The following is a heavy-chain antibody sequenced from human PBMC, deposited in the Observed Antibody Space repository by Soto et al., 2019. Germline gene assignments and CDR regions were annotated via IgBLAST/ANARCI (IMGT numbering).Heavy chain of an antibody. CDR2: ISSDGTDT. Sequence: PGGSLRLSCAASGFTFSGYWMHWVRQAPGKGLVWVSQISSDGTDTTYADSVKGRFTVSRDNPESTLYLEMSSVRAEDTGVYYCARGSEVYYYYYGMDVWGQGTTVTVSS. V-gene: IGHV3-74*03. J-gene: IGHJ6*02. CDR1: GFTFSGYW. CDR3: ARGSEVYYYYYGMDV.